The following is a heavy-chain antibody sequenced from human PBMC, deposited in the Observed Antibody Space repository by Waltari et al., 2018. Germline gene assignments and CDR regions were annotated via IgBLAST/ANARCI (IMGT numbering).Heavy chain of an antibody. V-gene: IGHV3-30*03. J-gene: IGHJ5*02. Sequence: VEVVESGGGVVQPGRSLRLSCVVSGRHFSSVGIHWVRQAPVKGLEWIALISFDGSDQYYADSVKGRFTISRDNSQNAVYLQMNSLRTEDTATYYCVVSTRFDPWGQGTLVTVSS. CDR3: VVSTRFDP. CDR1: GRHFSSVG. CDR2: ISFDGSDQ. D-gene: IGHD1-1*01.